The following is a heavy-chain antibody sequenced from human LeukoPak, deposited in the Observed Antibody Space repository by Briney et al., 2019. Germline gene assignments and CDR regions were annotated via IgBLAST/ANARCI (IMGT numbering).Heavy chain of an antibody. CDR1: GGSISSGSYY. Sequence: SETLSLTCTVSGGSISSGSYYWSWIRQPAGKGLEWIGRIYTSGSTNYNPSLKSRATISVDTSKNQFSLKLSSVTAADTAVYYCAREYSYSNYYFDYWGQGTLVTVSS. J-gene: IGHJ4*02. V-gene: IGHV4-61*02. CDR3: AREYSYSNYYFDY. D-gene: IGHD4-11*01. CDR2: IYTSGST.